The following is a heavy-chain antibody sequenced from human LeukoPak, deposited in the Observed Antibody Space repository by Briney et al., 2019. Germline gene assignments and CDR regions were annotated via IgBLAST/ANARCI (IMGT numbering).Heavy chain of an antibody. D-gene: IGHD2-2*01. CDR1: GFTFNIYW. V-gene: IGHV3-7*05. CDR3: AKLGCTGTICYANY. CDR2: INQDGSEK. Sequence: PGGSLRLSCAASGFTFNIYWMSWVRQAPGKGLEWVANINQDGSEKYYVDSVKGRFTISRDNAKNSLYLQMNSLRAEDTALYYCAKLGCTGTICYANYWGLGTLVTVSS. J-gene: IGHJ4*02.